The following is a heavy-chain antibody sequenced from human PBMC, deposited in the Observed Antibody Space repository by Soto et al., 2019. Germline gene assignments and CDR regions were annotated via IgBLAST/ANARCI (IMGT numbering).Heavy chain of an antibody. CDR2: INPSGGST. D-gene: IGHD5-18*01. CDR1: GYTFTSYY. J-gene: IGHJ6*02. CDR3: ARAGGSYGRVYYYYYGMDV. Sequence: ASVKVSCKASGYTFTSYYMHWVRQAPGQGLEWMGIINPSGGSTSYAQKFQGRVTMTRDTSTSTVYMELSSLRSEDTAVYYCARAGGSYGRVYYYYYGMDVWGQGTTVTVSS. V-gene: IGHV1-46*01.